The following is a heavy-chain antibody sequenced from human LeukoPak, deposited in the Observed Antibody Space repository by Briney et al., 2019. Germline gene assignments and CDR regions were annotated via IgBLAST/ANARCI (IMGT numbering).Heavy chain of an antibody. Sequence: ASVKVSCKASGYTFTSYAMNWVRQAPGQGLEWMGWINTNTENPTYAQGFTGRFVFSLDTSVSTAYLQISSLKAEDTAVYYCAREPSLTAAAYFSDAFDIWGQGTMVTVSS. V-gene: IGHV7-4-1*02. CDR3: AREPSLTAAAYFSDAFDI. CDR2: INTNTENP. D-gene: IGHD2-2*01. CDR1: GYTFTSYA. J-gene: IGHJ3*02.